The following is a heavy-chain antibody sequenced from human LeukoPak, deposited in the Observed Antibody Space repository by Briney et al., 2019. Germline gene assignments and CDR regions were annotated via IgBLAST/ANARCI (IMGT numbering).Heavy chain of an antibody. J-gene: IGHJ2*01. CDR3: ARVTEHTAMVHWYFDL. Sequence: ASVKVSCKASGYMFTGHYMHWVRQAPAQGLELMGWINPNSGGTNYAQKFQGRVTMTRDTSISTAYMELSSLRSDDTAVYYCARVTEHTAMVHWYFDLWGRGTLVTV. CDR1: GYMFTGHY. CDR2: INPNSGGT. V-gene: IGHV1-2*02. D-gene: IGHD5-18*01.